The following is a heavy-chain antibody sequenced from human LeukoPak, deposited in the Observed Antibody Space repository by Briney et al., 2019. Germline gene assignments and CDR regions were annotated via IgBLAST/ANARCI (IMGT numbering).Heavy chain of an antibody. CDR1: GYTFTSYA. CDR2: INTNTGNP. CDR3: ARDLTPYVDTAMVDY. V-gene: IGHV7-4-1*02. Sequence: ASVKVSCKASGYTFTSYAMNWVRQAPGQGLEWMGWINTNTGNPTYAQGFTGRFVFSLDTSVSTAYLQISSLKAEDTAMYYCARDLTPYVDTAMVDYWGQGTLVTVSS. J-gene: IGHJ4*02. D-gene: IGHD5-18*01.